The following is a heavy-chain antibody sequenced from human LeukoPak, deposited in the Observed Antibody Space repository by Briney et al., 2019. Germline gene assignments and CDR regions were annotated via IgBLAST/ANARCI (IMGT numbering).Heavy chain of an antibody. J-gene: IGHJ3*02. CDR1: GFTFSSYS. CDR3: ARDYRSGWYDAFDI. D-gene: IGHD6-19*01. Sequence: GGSLRLSCVASGFTFSSYSMNWVRQAPGKGLEWVSSISSSSSYIYYADSVKGRFTISRDNAKNSLYLQMNSLRAEDTAVYYCARDYRSGWYDAFDIWGQGTMVTVSS. CDR2: ISSSSSYI. V-gene: IGHV3-21*01.